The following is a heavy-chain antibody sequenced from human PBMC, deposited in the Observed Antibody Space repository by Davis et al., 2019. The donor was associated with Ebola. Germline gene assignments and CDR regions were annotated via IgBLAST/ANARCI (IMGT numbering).Heavy chain of an antibody. CDR1: GFTFSSYA. V-gene: IGHV3-30-3*01. Sequence: GESLKISCAASGFTFSSYAMHWVRQAPGKGLEWVAVISYDGSNKYYADSVKGRFTISRDNSKNTLYLQMNSLRAEDTAVYYCAREKQGYYYYYGMDVWGQGTMVTVSS. CDR3: AREKQGYYYYYGMDV. J-gene: IGHJ6*02. CDR2: ISYDGSNK.